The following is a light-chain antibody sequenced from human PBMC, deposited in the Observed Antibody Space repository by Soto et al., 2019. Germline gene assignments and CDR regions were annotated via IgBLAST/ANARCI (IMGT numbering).Light chain of an antibody. CDR2: GAS. CDR1: QSVSNS. J-gene: IGKJ1*01. CDR3: QQHDSSPWM. V-gene: IGKV3-20*01. Sequence: EIVLTQSPVTLSLSPGERATLSCRASQSVSNSLVWFQQKPGQAPRLLIYGASSRATGIPDRFSGSGSGTDFTLTISRLEPEDFAVYYCQQHDSSPWMFGQGTKVDIK.